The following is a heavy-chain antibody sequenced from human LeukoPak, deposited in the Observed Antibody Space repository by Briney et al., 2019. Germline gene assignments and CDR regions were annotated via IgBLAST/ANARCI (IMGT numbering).Heavy chain of an antibody. J-gene: IGHJ5*02. V-gene: IGHV3-7*02. CDR2: INQDESKT. D-gene: IGHD3-9*01. CDR1: GFTFSSSW. Sequence: GGSLRLSCAASGFTFSSSWMSWVRQAPGKGLEWVATINQDESKTYYVDSVRGRFSISRDNAKNSLFLQMSSLRAEDTAVYYCAATGCSDCYLRDNWFETWGQGTLVTVSS. CDR3: AATGCSDCYLRDNWFET.